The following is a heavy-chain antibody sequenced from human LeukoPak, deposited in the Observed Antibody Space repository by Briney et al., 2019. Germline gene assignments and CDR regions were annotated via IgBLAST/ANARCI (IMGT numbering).Heavy chain of an antibody. CDR1: GGSISSSNYY. CDR2: IYYSGTT. J-gene: IGHJ4*02. CDR3: ARHGDGGDFLTYF. Sequence: PSETLSLTCTVSGGSISSSNYYWAWIRQPPGKGLEWIGAIYYSGTTFYNPSLKSRVTISVDTSKNQFSLKLTSVTADTAVYYCARHGDGGDFLTYFGGQGILVTVSS. V-gene: IGHV4-39*01. D-gene: IGHD3-9*01.